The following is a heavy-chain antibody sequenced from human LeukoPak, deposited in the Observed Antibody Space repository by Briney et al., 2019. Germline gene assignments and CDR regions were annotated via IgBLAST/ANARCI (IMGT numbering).Heavy chain of an antibody. J-gene: IGHJ4*02. V-gene: IGHV4-61*02. CDR3: ARSGYCSSTSCYRGGIDY. Sequence: SETLSLTCTVSGGSISSGSYYWSWIRQPAGKGLEWIGRIYTSGSTNYNPSLKSRVTISVDTSKNQFSLKLSSVTAADTAVYYCARSGYCSSTSCYRGGIDYWGQGTLVTVSS. CDR2: IYTSGST. D-gene: IGHD2-2*02. CDR1: GGSISSGSYY.